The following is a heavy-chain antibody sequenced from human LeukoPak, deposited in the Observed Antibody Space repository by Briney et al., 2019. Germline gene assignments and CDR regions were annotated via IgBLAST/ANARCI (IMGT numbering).Heavy chain of an antibody. CDR1: GYTFTGYY. D-gene: IGHD2-21*02. Sequence: ASVKVSCKASGYTFTGYYMHWVRQAPGQGLEWMGWINPNSGGTNYAQKFQGWVTMTRDTSISTAYMELSRLRSDDTAVYYCARGLAHCGGDCSPFDYWGQGTLVTVSS. CDR2: INPNSGGT. CDR3: ARGLAHCGGDCSPFDY. J-gene: IGHJ4*02. V-gene: IGHV1-2*04.